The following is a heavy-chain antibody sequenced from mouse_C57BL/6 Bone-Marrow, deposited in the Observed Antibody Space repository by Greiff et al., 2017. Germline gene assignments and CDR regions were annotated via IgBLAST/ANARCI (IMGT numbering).Heavy chain of an antibody. V-gene: IGHV5-4*01. CDR1: GFTFSSYA. CDR2: ISDGGSYT. J-gene: IGHJ1*03. CDR3: SREGYGSSGGYFDV. D-gene: IGHD1-1*01. Sequence: EVKLQESGGGLVKPGGSLKLSCAASGFTFSSYAMSWVRQTPEKRLEWVATISDGGSYTYYPDNVKGRFTITRDNAKNKLYLQMSHLKSEDTAMDYCSREGYGSSGGYFDVGGTGTTVTVSS.